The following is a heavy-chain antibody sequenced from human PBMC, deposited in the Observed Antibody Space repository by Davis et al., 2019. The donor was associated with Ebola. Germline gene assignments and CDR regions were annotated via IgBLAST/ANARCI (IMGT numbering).Heavy chain of an antibody. J-gene: IGHJ6*04. Sequence: ASVKVSCKASGYTFTGYFMHWVRQAPGQGLEWMGRINANNGGTKYAQNFQGRVTMTRDTAISTAYMGLSRLRSDDTAVYYCVRGGESTAMVTYYYYYAMDVWGKGTTVTVSS. CDR3: VRGGESTAMVTYYYYYAMDV. V-gene: IGHV1-2*06. CDR2: INANNGGT. D-gene: IGHD5-18*01. CDR1: GYTFTGYF.